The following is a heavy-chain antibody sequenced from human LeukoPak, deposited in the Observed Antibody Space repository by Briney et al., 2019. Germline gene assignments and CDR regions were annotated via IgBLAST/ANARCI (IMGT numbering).Heavy chain of an antibody. J-gene: IGHJ6*03. Sequence: GGSLRLSCAASGFTFSDYYMSWIRQAPGRGLEWVSYISSSGSTIYYADSVKGRFTISRDNAKNSLYLQMNSLRAEDTAVYYCARVSRGPYYYYYMDVWGKGTTVTVSS. V-gene: IGHV3-11*04. CDR2: ISSSGSTI. CDR3: ARVSRGPYYYYYMDV. CDR1: GFTFSDYY.